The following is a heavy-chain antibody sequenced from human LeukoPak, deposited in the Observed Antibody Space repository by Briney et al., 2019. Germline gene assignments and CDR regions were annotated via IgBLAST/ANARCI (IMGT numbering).Heavy chain of an antibody. CDR3: ARSISSWGIPYYFDY. V-gene: IGHV1-3*01. CDR2: INAGNGNT. CDR1: GYTFTSYA. Sequence: ASVKVSCKASGYTFTSYAMHWVRQAPGQRLEWMGWINAGNGNTKYSQKFQGRATITRDTSASTAYMELSSLRSEDTAVYYCARSISSWGIPYYFDYWGQGTLVTVSS. J-gene: IGHJ4*02. D-gene: IGHD6-13*01.